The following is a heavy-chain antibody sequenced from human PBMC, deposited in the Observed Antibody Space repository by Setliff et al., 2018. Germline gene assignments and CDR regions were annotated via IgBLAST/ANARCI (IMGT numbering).Heavy chain of an antibody. CDR3: ASPGRDNLDSPFDAFDI. J-gene: IGHJ3*02. D-gene: IGHD3-3*01. CDR1: GVSITSGHY. V-gene: IGHV4-38-2*01. Sequence: SETLSLTCGVSGVSITSGHYWGWIRQSPGKGLEWLATIHQRGRTYYNPSLNSRVTISLDTSKNHFSLKLRSVTAEDSAVYYCASPGRDNLDSPFDAFDIWGQGTRVTVSS. CDR2: IHQRGRT.